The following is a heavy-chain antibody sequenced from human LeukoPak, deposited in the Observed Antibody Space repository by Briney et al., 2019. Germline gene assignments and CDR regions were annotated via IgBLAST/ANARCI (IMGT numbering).Heavy chain of an antibody. CDR1: GDSVSTNSAA. Sequence: SQALSLTCAISGDSVSTNSAAWIWIRQSPSRGLEWLGRTYYTSKWYYDYAVSVKSRITINPDTSKSQFSLQLNSVTPEDTAVYFCARVNWALKKTFDIWGQGTMVTVSS. CDR3: ARVNWALKKTFDI. J-gene: IGHJ3*02. D-gene: IGHD7-27*01. CDR2: TYYTSKWYY. V-gene: IGHV6-1*01.